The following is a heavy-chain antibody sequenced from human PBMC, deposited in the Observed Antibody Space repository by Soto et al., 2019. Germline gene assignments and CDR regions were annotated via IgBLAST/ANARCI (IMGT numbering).Heavy chain of an antibody. CDR1: GFTFTSSA. J-gene: IGHJ4*02. CDR3: AADSLEMATIGFGY. Sequence: QMQLVQSGPEVKKPGTSVKVSCKASGFTFTSSAVQWVRQARGQRLEWIGWIVVGSGNTNYAQKFQERVTITRDMSTVTAYMELSSLRSQDTAVYYCAADSLEMATIGFGYWGQGTLVSVSS. V-gene: IGHV1-58*01. CDR2: IVVGSGNT. D-gene: IGHD3-10*01.